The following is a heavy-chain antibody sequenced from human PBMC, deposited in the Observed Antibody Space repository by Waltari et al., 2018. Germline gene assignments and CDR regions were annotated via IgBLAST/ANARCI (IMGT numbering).Heavy chain of an antibody. V-gene: IGHV4-34*01. D-gene: IGHD3-22*01. CDR3: AREVGSSGYYYLAEVDY. CDR2: INHSGST. CDR1: GGSFSGYY. J-gene: IGHJ4*02. Sequence: QVQLQQWGAGLLKPSETLSLTCAVYGGSFSGYYSSWIRHPPGKGLEWIGEINHSGSTNYNPSLKSRVNISVDTSKNQFSLKLSSVNAADTAVYYWAREVGSSGYYYLAEVDYWGQGTLVTVSS.